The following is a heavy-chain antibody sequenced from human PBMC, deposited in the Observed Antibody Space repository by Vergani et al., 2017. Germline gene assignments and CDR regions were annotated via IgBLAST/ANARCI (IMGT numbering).Heavy chain of an antibody. CDR2: IWYDGSNK. V-gene: IGHV3-33*01. D-gene: IGHD2-15*01. Sequence: QVQLVESGGGVVQPGRSLRLSCAASGFTFSSYGMHWVRQAPGKGLEWVAVIWYDGSNKYYADSVKGRFTISRDNSKNTLYLQMNSLRAEDTAVYYCARDKGGCSGGSCYSGHGMDVWGQGTTVTVSS. J-gene: IGHJ6*02. CDR3: ARDKGGCSGGSCYSGHGMDV. CDR1: GFTFSSYG.